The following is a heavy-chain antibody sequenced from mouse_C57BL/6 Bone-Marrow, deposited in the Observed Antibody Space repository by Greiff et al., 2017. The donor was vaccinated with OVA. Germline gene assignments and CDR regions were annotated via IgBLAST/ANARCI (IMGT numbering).Heavy chain of an antibody. J-gene: IGHJ1*03. V-gene: IGHV1-69*01. D-gene: IGHD1-1*01. CDR3: ARWWSYYGSRYGYFDV. CDR1: GYTFTSYW. CDR2: IDPSDSYT. Sequence: QVQLQQSGAELVMPGASVKLSCKASGYTFTSYWMHWVKQRPGQGLEWIGEIDPSDSYTNYNQKLKGKFTLTVDKSSSTAYMQLSSLTSEDSAVYYCARWWSYYGSRYGYFDVWGTGTTVTVSS.